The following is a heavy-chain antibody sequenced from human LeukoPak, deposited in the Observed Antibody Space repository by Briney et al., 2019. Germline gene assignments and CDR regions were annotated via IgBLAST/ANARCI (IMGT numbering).Heavy chain of an antibody. D-gene: IGHD3-22*01. CDR3: ARRSDYYDSSAYFY. V-gene: IGHV1-8*01. J-gene: IGHJ4*02. CDR1: GYSFTSYD. Sequence: ASVKVSCKASGYSFTSYDINWVRQATGQGLEWMGWMNPNSGNTGYAQKFQGRVTITRDTSISTAYMELSSLRSEDTAVYCCARRSDYYDSSAYFYWGQGTLVTVSS. CDR2: MNPNSGNT.